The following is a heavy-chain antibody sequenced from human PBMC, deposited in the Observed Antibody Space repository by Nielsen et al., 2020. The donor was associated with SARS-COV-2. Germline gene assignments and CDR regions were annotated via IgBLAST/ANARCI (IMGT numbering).Heavy chain of an antibody. CDR1: GFTFSDYY. Sequence: GGSLRLSCAAPGFTFSDYYMSWIRQAPGKGLEWVSYISSSSSYTNYADSVKGRFTISRDNAKNSLYLQMNSLRAEDTAVYYCASIGPVMVVYWGQGTLVTVSS. D-gene: IGHD2-15*01. CDR2: ISSSSSYT. CDR3: ASIGPVMVVY. V-gene: IGHV3-11*03. J-gene: IGHJ4*02.